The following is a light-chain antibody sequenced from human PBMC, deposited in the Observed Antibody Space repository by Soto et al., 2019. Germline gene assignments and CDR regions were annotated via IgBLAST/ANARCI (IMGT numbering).Light chain of an antibody. CDR1: SNDVGGYAY. J-gene: IGLJ1*01. V-gene: IGLV2-14*01. Sequence: QSVLTQPASVSGSPGQSITISCTGTSNDVGGYAYVSWYQQYPGKAPKLVISEVSNRPSGVSHRFSGSRSGNTASLTISGLQAEDEADYYCSSYAGSSNVFGTGTKVTVL. CDR3: SSYAGSSNV. CDR2: EVS.